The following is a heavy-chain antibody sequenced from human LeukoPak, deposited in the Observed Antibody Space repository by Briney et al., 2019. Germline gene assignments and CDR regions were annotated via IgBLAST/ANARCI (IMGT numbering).Heavy chain of an antibody. J-gene: IGHJ4*02. D-gene: IGHD3-3*01. CDR1: GFTFSSYA. V-gene: IGHV3-30*04. Sequence: GGSLRLSCAASGFTFSSYAMHWVRQAPGKGLEWVAVISYDESNKYYADSVKGRFTISRDNSKNTLYLQMNSLRAEDTAVYYCARDRSDYFDYWGQGTLVTVSS. CDR2: ISYDESNK. CDR3: ARDRSDYFDY.